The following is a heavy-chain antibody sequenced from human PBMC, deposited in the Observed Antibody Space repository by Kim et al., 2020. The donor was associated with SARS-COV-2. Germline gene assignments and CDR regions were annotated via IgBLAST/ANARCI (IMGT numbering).Heavy chain of an antibody. J-gene: IGHJ6*02. CDR2: INQHGSEK. CDR1: GFSFSNHW. Sequence: GGSLRLSCAASGFSFSNHWMTWVRQAPGRGPEWVANINQHGSEKYYVASVGGGFTISRDDAKNSLYLQMNSLRAEDTATYYCARNNAMDVWGQGTTVTVSS. V-gene: IGHV3-7*03. CDR3: ARNNAMDV.